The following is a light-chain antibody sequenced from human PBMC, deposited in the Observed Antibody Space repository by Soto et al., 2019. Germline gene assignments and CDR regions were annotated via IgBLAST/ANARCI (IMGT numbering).Light chain of an antibody. Sequence: DIQMTQSPSTLSASVGDRVTITCRASQSITSSLAWYQQKPGKAPKLLIYDVSKLERGVPSRFSGSGAGTEFTLSISSLQPDDFTTYYCQQYHSFWTFGQGTAVEIK. V-gene: IGKV1-5*01. J-gene: IGKJ1*01. CDR2: DVS. CDR1: QSITSS. CDR3: QQYHSFWT.